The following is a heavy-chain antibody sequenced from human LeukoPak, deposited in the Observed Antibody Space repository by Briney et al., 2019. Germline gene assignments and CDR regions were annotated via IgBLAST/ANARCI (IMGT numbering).Heavy chain of an antibody. V-gene: IGHV4-61*01. CDR3: ARKDPSGTYGAFDI. CDR1: GGSLSSGSYY. J-gene: IGHJ3*02. CDR2: IYYSGST. D-gene: IGHD3-10*01. Sequence: PSETLSLTCTVSGGSLSSGSYYWRWLRQPPGTGLEWIGYIYYSGSTNYNPSLKSRVTISVDTSKNQFSLKLSSVTAADTAVYYCARKDPSGTYGAFDIWGQGTMVTVSS.